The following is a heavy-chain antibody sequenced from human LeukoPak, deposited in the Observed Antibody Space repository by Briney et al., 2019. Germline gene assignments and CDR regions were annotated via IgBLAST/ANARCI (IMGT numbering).Heavy chain of an antibody. CDR1: GYSISSGYY. CDR3: ARAYHSSWYLNWFDP. CDR2: IYHNGNT. J-gene: IGHJ5*02. D-gene: IGHD6-13*01. V-gene: IGHV4-38-2*01. Sequence: SETLSLTCAVSGYSISSGYYWGWIRQPPRNGLEWIGSIYHNGNTYYNPSPKSRVTISVDTSKNEFSLKLSSVTAADTAVYYCARAYHSSWYLNWFDPWGQGTLVTVSS.